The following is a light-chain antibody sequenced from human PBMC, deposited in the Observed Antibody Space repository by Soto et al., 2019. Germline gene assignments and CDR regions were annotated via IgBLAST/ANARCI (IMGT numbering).Light chain of an antibody. CDR2: LAS. J-gene: IGKJ1*01. Sequence: DILMTQSPFSLPVTPGEPASISCRSSQSLLQSNGNNYLDWYLQKPGRSPQLLIYLASNRASGVPDRFSGSGSGTEFTLKISRVEAEDVGVYYCMQALQTPRFGQGTKVEIK. CDR3: MQALQTPR. V-gene: IGKV2-28*01. CDR1: QSLLQSNGNNY.